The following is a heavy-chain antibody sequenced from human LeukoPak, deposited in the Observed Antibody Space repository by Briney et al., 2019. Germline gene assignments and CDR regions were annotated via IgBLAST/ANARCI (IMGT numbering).Heavy chain of an antibody. CDR3: AREGLLSRDGYYS. V-gene: IGHV3-21*01. CDR2: ISSSSSYI. CDR1: GFTFSSYS. Sequence: PGGSLRLSCAASGFTFSSYSMNWVRQAPGKGLEWVSSISSSSSYIYYADSVKGRFTISRDNAKNSLYLQMNSLRAEDTAVYHCAREGLLSRDGYYSWGQGTLVTVSS. J-gene: IGHJ4*02. D-gene: IGHD5-24*01.